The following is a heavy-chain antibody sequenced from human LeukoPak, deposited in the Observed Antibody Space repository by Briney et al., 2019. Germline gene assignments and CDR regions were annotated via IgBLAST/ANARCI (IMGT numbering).Heavy chain of an antibody. CDR1: GGSISSGGYY. D-gene: IGHD3-10*01. V-gene: IGHV4-61*02. Sequence: SETLSLTCTVSGGSISSGGYYWTWIRQPAGKGLEWIGRIYTSGSTNYNPSLKSRVTISVDTSKNQFSLKLSSVTAADTAVYYCARDLRLYGLHLEDYWGQGTLVTVSS. CDR2: IYTSGST. J-gene: IGHJ4*02. CDR3: ARDLRLYGLHLEDY.